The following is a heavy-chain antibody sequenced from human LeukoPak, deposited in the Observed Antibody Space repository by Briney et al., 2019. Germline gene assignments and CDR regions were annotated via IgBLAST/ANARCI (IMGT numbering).Heavy chain of an antibody. Sequence: SETLSLTCTVSGGSISSYYWSWIRQPPGKGLEWIGCIYYSGSTNYNPSLKSRVTISVDTSQNHFSLKLSSVTAADTAVYYCARERCSGGSCYLGGVLRGYFDSWGQGTLVTVSS. D-gene: IGHD2-15*01. CDR2: IYYSGST. V-gene: IGHV4-59*01. CDR1: GGSISSYY. CDR3: ARERCSGGSCYLGGVLRGYFDS. J-gene: IGHJ4*02.